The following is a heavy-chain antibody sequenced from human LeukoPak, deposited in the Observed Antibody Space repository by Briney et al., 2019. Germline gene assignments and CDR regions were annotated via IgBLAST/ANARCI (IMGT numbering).Heavy chain of an antibody. CDR2: FDPADGET. J-gene: IGHJ6*02. D-gene: IGHD2-2*01. CDR3: ANLLLEIAVGSGVHGRDV. V-gene: IGHV1-24*01. Sequence: GASVKVSCKVSGYTLTELSMHWVRQAPGKGLEWMGGFDPADGETIYAQKFQGRVGMTEDTSTDTAYMELSSLRSEDTAVYYCANLLLEIAVGSGVHGRDVWGQGTTVTVSS. CDR1: GYTLTELS.